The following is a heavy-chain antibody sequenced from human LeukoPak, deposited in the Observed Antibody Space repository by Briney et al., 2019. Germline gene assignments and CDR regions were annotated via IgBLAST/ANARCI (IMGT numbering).Heavy chain of an antibody. V-gene: IGHV1-18*04. CDR1: GYTFTGYY. Sequence: GASVKVSCKASGYTFTGYYMHWVRQAPGQGLEWMGWFNPENGNTNYAQKVQGRVTMTADTSTSTSYMELRSLRSDDTAVYYCARDPRNWNDEPLGFDPWGQGTLVTVSS. J-gene: IGHJ5*02. D-gene: IGHD1-1*01. CDR3: ARDPRNWNDEPLGFDP. CDR2: FNPENGNT.